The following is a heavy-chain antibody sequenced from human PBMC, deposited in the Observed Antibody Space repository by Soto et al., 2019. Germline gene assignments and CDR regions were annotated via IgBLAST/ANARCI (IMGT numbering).Heavy chain of an antibody. CDR1: GFTFSSYS. D-gene: IGHD3-16*02. CDR3: ARGRSQTPFSFEY. V-gene: IGHV3-23*01. Sequence: EVQLLESGGGLEQPGGSQRLSCAASGFTFSSYSMSWVRQAPGKGLEWVSLISGSGANTYYADSVKSRFTVSRDNSKSTLFLPMNSLRAEDTAIYYCARGRSQTPFSFEYWGQGILVTVSS. J-gene: IGHJ4*02. CDR2: ISGSGANT.